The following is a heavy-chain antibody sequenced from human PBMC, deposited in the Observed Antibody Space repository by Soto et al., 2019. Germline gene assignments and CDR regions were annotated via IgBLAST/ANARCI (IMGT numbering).Heavy chain of an antibody. D-gene: IGHD4-17*01. Sequence: QITLKGSGPPLVKPTQTLTLTCTFSGFSLSTSGVGVGWLRQPPGKALEWLALIYWDDDKRYSPSLKSRLTITKDTSKNQVVLTMTNMDPVDTGTYYCAHYGDYRTAFGIWGQGTMVTVSS. CDR2: IYWDDDK. CDR3: AHYGDYRTAFGI. V-gene: IGHV2-5*02. J-gene: IGHJ3*02. CDR1: GFSLSTSGVG.